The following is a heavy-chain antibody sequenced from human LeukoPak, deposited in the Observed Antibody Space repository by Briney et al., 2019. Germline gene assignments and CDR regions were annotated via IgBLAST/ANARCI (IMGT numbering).Heavy chain of an antibody. V-gene: IGHV4-39*07. CDR1: GGSISSSSYY. Sequence: NTSETLSLTCTVSGGSISSSSYYWGWIRQPPGKGLEWIGSIYYSGSTYYNPSLKSRVTISVDTSKNQFSLKLSSVTAADTAVYYCARVEDSGYDYRGRFDPWGQGTLVTVSS. CDR3: ARVEDSGYDYRGRFDP. D-gene: IGHD5-12*01. CDR2: IYYSGST. J-gene: IGHJ5*02.